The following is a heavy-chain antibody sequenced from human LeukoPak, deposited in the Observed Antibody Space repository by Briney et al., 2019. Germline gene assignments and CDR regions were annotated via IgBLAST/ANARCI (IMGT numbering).Heavy chain of an antibody. D-gene: IGHD5-12*01. CDR2: ISGSGVDI. CDR3: ASRHPDIASP. CDR1: GFTFSNYA. Sequence: GSLRLSCLASGFTFSNYAMSWVRQAPGKGLEWVSAISGSGVDIYYADSVKGRFTISRDNSKNTLFLQMNSLRVEDTAVYYCASRHPDIASPWGQGTLVTVSS. V-gene: IGHV3-23*01. J-gene: IGHJ5*02.